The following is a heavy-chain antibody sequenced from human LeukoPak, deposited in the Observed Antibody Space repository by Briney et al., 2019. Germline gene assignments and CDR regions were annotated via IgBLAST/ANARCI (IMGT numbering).Heavy chain of an antibody. CDR2: FDPEDGET. V-gene: IGHV1-24*01. CDR1: GYTLTELS. Sequence: ASVKVSCKVSGYTLTELSMHWVRQAPGKGLEWMGGFDPEDGETIYAQKFQGRVTMTEDTSTDTAYMELGSLRSEDTAVYYCATDLTMVRGADNWFDPWGQGTLVTVSS. CDR3: ATDLTMVRGADNWFDP. J-gene: IGHJ5*02. D-gene: IGHD3-10*01.